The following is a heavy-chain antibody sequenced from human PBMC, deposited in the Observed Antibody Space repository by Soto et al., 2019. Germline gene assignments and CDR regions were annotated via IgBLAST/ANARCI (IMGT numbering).Heavy chain of an antibody. V-gene: IGHV1-69*06. CDR3: ARVSLVRGVILLSYYYYGMDV. J-gene: IGHJ6*02. CDR2: IIPIFGTA. D-gene: IGHD3-10*01. Sequence: QVQLVQSGAEVKKPGSSVKVSCKASGGTFSSYAISWVRQAPGQGLEWMGGIIPIFGTANYAQKFQGRVTITADKSTSTADMELSSLRSEDTAVYYCARVSLVRGVILLSYYYYGMDVWGQGTTVTVSS. CDR1: GGTFSSYA.